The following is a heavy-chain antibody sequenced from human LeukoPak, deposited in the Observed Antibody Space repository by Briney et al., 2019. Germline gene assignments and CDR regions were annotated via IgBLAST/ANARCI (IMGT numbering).Heavy chain of an antibody. D-gene: IGHD6-19*01. V-gene: IGHV3-23*01. CDR1: GFTFSNYA. CDR3: AKDRSDNSSWYCMDV. J-gene: IGHJ6*02. CDR2: ISGSGDTI. Sequence: GGSLRLSCAASGFTFSNYAMSWVRQAPGKGPEWVSGISGSGDTIYYADSVKGRFTISRDNSKNTLYLQMNSLGAEDTAVYYCAKDRSDNSSWYCMDVWGQGTTVTVS.